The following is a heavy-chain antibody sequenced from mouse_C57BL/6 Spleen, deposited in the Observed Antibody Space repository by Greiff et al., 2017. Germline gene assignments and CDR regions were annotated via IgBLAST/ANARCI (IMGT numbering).Heavy chain of an antibody. CDR2: INPNNGGT. D-gene: IGHD2-5*01. CDR1: GYTFTDYN. Sequence: EVQLQQPGPELVKPGASVKIPCKASGYTFTDYNMDWVKQSHGKSLEWIGDINPNNGGTIYNQKFKGKATLTVDKSSSTAYMELRSLTSEDTAVYYCARNVGYYSNYDPMDYWGQGTSVTVAS. V-gene: IGHV1-18*01. CDR3: ARNVGYYSNYDPMDY. J-gene: IGHJ4*01.